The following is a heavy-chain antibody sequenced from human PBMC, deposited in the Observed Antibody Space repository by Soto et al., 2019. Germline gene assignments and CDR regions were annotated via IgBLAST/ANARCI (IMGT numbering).Heavy chain of an antibody. Sequence: GGSLRLSCAAFGFTFSNYGMHWVRQAPGKGLEWVARIYYDGSNEYYADSVKGRFTISRDSSKNTLYLQMNSLRAEDTAVYYCARAPQRYCSSTSCSRVWFDPWGQGTRVNVS. CDR2: IYYDGSNE. V-gene: IGHV3-33*01. J-gene: IGHJ5*02. CDR3: ARAPQRYCSSTSCSRVWFDP. CDR1: GFTFSNYG. D-gene: IGHD2-2*01.